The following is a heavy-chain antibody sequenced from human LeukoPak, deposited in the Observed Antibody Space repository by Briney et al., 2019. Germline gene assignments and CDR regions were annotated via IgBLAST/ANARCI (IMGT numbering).Heavy chain of an antibody. CDR3: ARGIAAAGTYYYYYMDV. CDR2: IYASGST. CDR1: GGSISSYY. Sequence: SETLSLTCTVSGGSISSYYWSWIRQPPGKGLEWIGYIYASGSTNYNPSLKSRVTISVDTSKNQFSLKLSSVTAADTAVYYCARGIAAAGTYYYYYMDVWGKGTTVTVSS. J-gene: IGHJ6*03. D-gene: IGHD6-13*01. V-gene: IGHV4-4*09.